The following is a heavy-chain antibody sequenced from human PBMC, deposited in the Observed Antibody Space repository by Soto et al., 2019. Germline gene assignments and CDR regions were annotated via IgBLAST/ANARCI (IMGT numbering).Heavy chain of an antibody. CDR2: IYRTGST. CDR3: ASRDPGTSVDY. J-gene: IGHJ4*02. CDR1: GASFTSNDW. V-gene: IGHV4-4*02. D-gene: IGHD1-7*01. Sequence: PXAILSLTFGVSGASFTSNDWWTWFRQPPGQGLEWIGEIYRTGSTNYNPSLKSRVTISLDKSENQFSLKVTSLTAAETAVYYCASRDPGTSVDYWGQGTLVTSPQ.